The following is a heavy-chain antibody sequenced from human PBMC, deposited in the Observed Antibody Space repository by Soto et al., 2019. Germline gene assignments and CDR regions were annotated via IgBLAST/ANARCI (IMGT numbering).Heavy chain of an antibody. CDR2: ISWDGGIT. Sequence: VHLVESGGGVVQPGGSLRLSCAASGFSFEDYTMHWVRQGPGKGPEWMSLISWDGGITDYSDSVKGRFISSRDNSKNSLFMEMNSLTSEDDAMYFCARDSYDILTGQKRYFDFWGQGTLVTVAS. V-gene: IGHV3-43*01. J-gene: IGHJ4*02. CDR3: ARDSYDILTGQKRYFDF. D-gene: IGHD3-9*01. CDR1: GFSFEDYT.